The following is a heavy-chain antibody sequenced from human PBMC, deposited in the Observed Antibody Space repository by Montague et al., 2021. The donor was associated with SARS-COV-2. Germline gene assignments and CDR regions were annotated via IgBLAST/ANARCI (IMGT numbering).Heavy chain of an antibody. V-gene: IGHV4-4*02. D-gene: IGHD3-10*01. Sequence: SETLSLTCAVSGGSISSSNWWSWVRKPPGKGLEWIGEIYHSGSTNYNPSLKSRVTISVDTSKNQFSLKLSSVTAADTAVYYCARPLNLYYYGSGSYSSWFDPWGQGTLVTVSS. CDR1: GGSISSSNW. J-gene: IGHJ5*02. CDR2: IYHSGST. CDR3: ARPLNLYYYGSGSYSSWFDP.